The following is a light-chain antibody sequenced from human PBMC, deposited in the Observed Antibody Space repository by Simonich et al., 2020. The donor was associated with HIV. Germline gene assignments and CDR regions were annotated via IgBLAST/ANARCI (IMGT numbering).Light chain of an antibody. CDR3: QSYDSSNQV. V-gene: IGLV6-57*03. CDR1: SGSLATNY. J-gene: IGLJ3*02. CDR2: EDN. Sequence: NFMLTQPHSVSESPGKTVTISCTRSSGSLATNYVQWYQQRPGSAPPTVIYEDNQRPSGVPDRFSGSIDSSSNSASLTISGLKTEDEADYYCQSYDSSNQVFGGGTKLTVL.